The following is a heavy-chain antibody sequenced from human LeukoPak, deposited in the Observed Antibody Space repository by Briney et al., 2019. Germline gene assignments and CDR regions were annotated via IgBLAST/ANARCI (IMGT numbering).Heavy chain of an antibody. Sequence: GGSLRLSCAASGFTFSSYAMSWVRQAPGKGLEWVSAISGSGGSTYYADSVKGRFTISRDNSKNTLYLQMNSLRAEDTAVYYCAKSRGPLLWFGDTLGYWGQGTLVTVSS. CDR2: ISGSGGST. J-gene: IGHJ4*02. D-gene: IGHD3-10*01. CDR1: GFTFSSYA. CDR3: AKSRGPLLWFGDTLGY. V-gene: IGHV3-23*01.